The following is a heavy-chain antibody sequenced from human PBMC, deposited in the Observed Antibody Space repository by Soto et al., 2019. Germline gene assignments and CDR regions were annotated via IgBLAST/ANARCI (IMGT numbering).Heavy chain of an antibody. CDR3: ASGAMLSAAISTPFSS. D-gene: IGHD2-2*01. Sequence: ASVKVSCKASGYTFSDYKIHWLRQAPGQGLEWMGWINPRSDVTNYAHKFKDRVTMTRDTSTSTVYMDLSRLTFDDTAVYYCASGAMLSAAISTPFSSWGQGSQVTGS. V-gene: IGHV1-2*02. CDR1: GYTFSDYK. CDR2: INPRSDVT. J-gene: IGHJ1*01.